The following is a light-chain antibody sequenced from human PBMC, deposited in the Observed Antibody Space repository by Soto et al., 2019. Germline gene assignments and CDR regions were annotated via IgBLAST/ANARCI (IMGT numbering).Light chain of an antibody. Sequence: DIQMTQSPSTLSASVGDRVTITCRASQSISSWLAWYQQKPGKVPKLLIYDASKLESGVPSRFSGSGSRTEFTLTISSLQPDDFATYYCQQFNTYALTFGGGTKVEIK. CDR2: DAS. J-gene: IGKJ4*01. CDR3: QQFNTYALT. CDR1: QSISSW. V-gene: IGKV1-5*01.